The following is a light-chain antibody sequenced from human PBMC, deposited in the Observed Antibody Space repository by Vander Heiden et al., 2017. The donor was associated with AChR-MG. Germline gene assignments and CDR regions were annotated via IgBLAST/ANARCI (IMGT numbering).Light chain of an antibody. CDR3: QQFGGSVRFT. J-gene: IGKJ2*01. CDR2: CTS. CDR1: QSISTAC. V-gene: IGKV3-20*01. Sequence: EVVLTQSPGTLSLSPGERATLSCRASQSISTACLAWYQQNPGQAPRLLIYCTSIRATGIPDRFSGSGSGTDFTLTISNLEPEDFAVYYCQQFGGSVRFTFGQGTKLEIK.